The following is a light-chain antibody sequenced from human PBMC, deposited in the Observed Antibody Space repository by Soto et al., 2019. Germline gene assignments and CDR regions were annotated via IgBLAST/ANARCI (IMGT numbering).Light chain of an antibody. J-gene: IGLJ1*01. V-gene: IGLV2-14*01. Sequence: QSVLTQPASVSGSPGQSITISCTGTSSDVGGYNYVSWYQQHPGKAPKLMIYEVSNRPSGVSNRFSGSKSGNTASLTISGLQAEDEADYYCSSHTSSSNYVFGTGTKVTV. CDR3: SSHTSSSNYV. CDR2: EVS. CDR1: SSDVGGYNY.